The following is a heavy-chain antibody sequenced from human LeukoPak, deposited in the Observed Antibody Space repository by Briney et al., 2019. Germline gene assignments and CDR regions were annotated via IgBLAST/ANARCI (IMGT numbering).Heavy chain of an antibody. Sequence: SRTLSLTCAISGDSVSSNRAAWNWIRQSPSRGLEWLGRTYYRSKWYNDYAVSVKSRITINPDTSKNQFSLHLNSVTPEDTAVYYCARGHCRGGSCYFYYYYGMDVWGQGTTVSVSS. CDR2: TYYRSKWYN. V-gene: IGHV6-1*01. J-gene: IGHJ6*02. CDR1: GDSVSSNRAA. D-gene: IGHD2-15*01. CDR3: ARGHCRGGSCYFYYYYGMDV.